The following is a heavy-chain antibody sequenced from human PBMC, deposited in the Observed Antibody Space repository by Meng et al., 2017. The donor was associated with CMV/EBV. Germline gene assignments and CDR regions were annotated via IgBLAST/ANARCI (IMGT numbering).Heavy chain of an antibody. D-gene: IGHD3-3*01. CDR1: GGSFSGYY. Sequence: LRLSCAVYGGSFSGYYWSWIRQPPGKGLEWIGEINHSGSTNYNPSLKSRVTISVDTSKNQFSLKLSSVTAADTAVYYCARVHWSGYYYYYYGMDVRGQGTTVTVSS. V-gene: IGHV4-34*01. CDR2: INHSGST. J-gene: IGHJ6*02. CDR3: ARVHWSGYYYYYYGMDV.